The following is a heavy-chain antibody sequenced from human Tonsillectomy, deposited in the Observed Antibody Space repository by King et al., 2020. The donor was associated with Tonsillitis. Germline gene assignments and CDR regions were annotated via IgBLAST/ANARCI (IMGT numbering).Heavy chain of an antibody. CDR3: ARVTSGTHFDY. J-gene: IGHJ4*02. D-gene: IGHD1-1*01. V-gene: IGHV3-33*01. CDR1: GFTFSSYG. CDR2: IWYDGSNK. Sequence: VQLVESGGGVVQPGRSLRLSCAASGFTFSSYGMHWVRQAPGKGLEGVAVIWYDGSNKYYADSVKGRFTISRDNSKKTVYLQMNSLRAEDTAVYYCARVTSGTHFDYWGQGTLVTVSS.